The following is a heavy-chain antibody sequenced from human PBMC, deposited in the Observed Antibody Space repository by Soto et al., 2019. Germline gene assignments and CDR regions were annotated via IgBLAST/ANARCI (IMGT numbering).Heavy chain of an antibody. CDR3: ARGGDTAMADHFDY. CDR1: GGTFSSYA. CDR2: IIPIFGTA. J-gene: IGHJ4*02. Sequence: QVQLVQSGAEVKKPGSSVKVSCKASGGTFSSYAISWVRQAPGQGLEWMGGIIPIFGTANYAQKFQGRVTXXAXEXRSTAYMELSSLRSEDTAVYYCARGGDTAMADHFDYWGQGTLVTVSS. D-gene: IGHD5-18*01. V-gene: IGHV1-69*12.